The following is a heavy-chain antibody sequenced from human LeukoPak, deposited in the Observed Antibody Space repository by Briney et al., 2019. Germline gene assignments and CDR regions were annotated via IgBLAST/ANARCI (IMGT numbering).Heavy chain of an antibody. V-gene: IGHV3-23*01. Sequence: GGSLRLSCAGSGFTFSDHYIDWVRQAPGKGLEWVSAISNNGGYTYYADSVQGRFTISRDNSKSTLCLQMNSLRAEDTAVYYCAKQLGYCSDGSCYFPYWGQGTLVTVSS. CDR3: AKQLGYCSDGSCYFPY. CDR1: GFTFSDHY. D-gene: IGHD2-15*01. CDR2: ISNNGGYT. J-gene: IGHJ4*02.